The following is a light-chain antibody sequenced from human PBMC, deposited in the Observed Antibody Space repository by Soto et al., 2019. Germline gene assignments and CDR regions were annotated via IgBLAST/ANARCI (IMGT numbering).Light chain of an antibody. CDR3: QQTYGIPYT. CDR1: HNINTY. J-gene: IGKJ2*01. V-gene: IGKV1-39*01. Sequence: DIQMTQSPSSLSASVGARVTITCRANHNINTYLTWFQQKPGKAPQLLISATSTLQTGVPSRFSGNKSGTDFTLTISSLQPEDFATYYCQQTYGIPYTFGQGTKLEI. CDR2: ATS.